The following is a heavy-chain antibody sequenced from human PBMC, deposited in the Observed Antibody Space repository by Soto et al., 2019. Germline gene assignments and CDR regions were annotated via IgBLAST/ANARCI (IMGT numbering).Heavy chain of an antibody. CDR1: GFTFSDYP. CDR3: AKDRYGSGSSFDY. Sequence: GGSLRLSCAASGFTFSDYPMNWVRQAPGKGLEWVSAISGSGGSTYYADSVKGRFTISRDNSKNTLYLQMNSLRAEDTAVYYCAKDRYGSGSSFDYWGQGTLVTVSS. D-gene: IGHD3-10*01. CDR2: ISGSGGST. J-gene: IGHJ4*02. V-gene: IGHV3-23*01.